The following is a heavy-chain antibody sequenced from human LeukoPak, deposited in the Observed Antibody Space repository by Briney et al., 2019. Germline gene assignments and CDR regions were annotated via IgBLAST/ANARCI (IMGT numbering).Heavy chain of an antibody. CDR1: AGSISSSNYY. D-gene: IGHD2-2*03. J-gene: IGHJ4*02. V-gene: IGHV4-39*01. CDR3: ARQDGYCSSTSCTGYFDS. CDR2: IYYSDST. Sequence: PSETLSLTCTVSAGSISSSNYYWGWIRQPPGKGLEWLGNIYYSDSTYYNPSLKSRVTISVDTSKNQFSLKLSSVTATDTAVYYCARQDGYCSSTSCTGYFDSWGQGTLVTVSS.